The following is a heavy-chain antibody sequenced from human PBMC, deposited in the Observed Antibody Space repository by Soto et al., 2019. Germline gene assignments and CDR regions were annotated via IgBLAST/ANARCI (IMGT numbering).Heavy chain of an antibody. CDR1: GGSIRGSY. V-gene: IGHV4-59*01. D-gene: IGHD5-12*01. J-gene: IGHJ4*02. CDR2: ISYTGSA. Sequence: PSETLSLTCSVSGGSIRGSYCSWIRQPPEKGLEWIASISYTGSATHNPSLKSRVSVSVDTTENQCSLKLTSVTAADTATYYCAKGVEMATHGWGQGTLVTVSS. CDR3: AKGVEMATHG.